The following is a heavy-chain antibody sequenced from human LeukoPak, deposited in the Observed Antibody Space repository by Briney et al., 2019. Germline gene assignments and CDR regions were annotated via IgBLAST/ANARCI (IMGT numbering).Heavy chain of an antibody. V-gene: IGHV1-46*01. J-gene: IGHJ4*02. CDR3: ARPRKGLTYYDSSGYYETFDY. CDR2: INPSGGST. CDR1: GYTFTSYY. D-gene: IGHD3-22*01. Sequence: ASVKVSCKASGYTFTSYYMHWVRQAPGQGLEWMGIINPSGGSTSYAQKFQGRVTMTRDTSTSTVYMELSSLRSEDTAVYYCARPRKGLTYYDSSGYYETFDYWGQGTLVTVSS.